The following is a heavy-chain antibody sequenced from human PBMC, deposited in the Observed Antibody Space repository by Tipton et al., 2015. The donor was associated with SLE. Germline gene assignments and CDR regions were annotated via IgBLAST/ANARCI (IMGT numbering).Heavy chain of an antibody. Sequence: TLSLTCTVSGGSISSYYWGWIRQPPGKGLEWIGSIYYSGSTYYNPSLKSRVTISVDTSKNQFSLKLSSVTAADTAVYYCAATVGYSSSWYARNWFDPWGQGTLVTVSS. D-gene: IGHD6-13*01. J-gene: IGHJ5*02. V-gene: IGHV4-39*07. CDR1: GGSISSYY. CDR2: IYYSGST. CDR3: AATVGYSSSWYARNWFDP.